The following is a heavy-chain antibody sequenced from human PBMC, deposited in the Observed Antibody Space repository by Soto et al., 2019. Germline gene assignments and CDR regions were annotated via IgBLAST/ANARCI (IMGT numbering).Heavy chain of an antibody. CDR3: ARCAGIAVAGTIYYMDV. Sequence: EVQLVESGGGLVQPGGSLRLSCAASGFTFSSYSMNWVRQAPGKGLEWVSYISSSSSTIYYADSVKGRFTISRDNAKNSLYLQMNSLRAEDTAVYYCARCAGIAVAGTIYYMDVWGKGTTVTVSS. D-gene: IGHD6-19*01. CDR2: ISSSSSTI. CDR1: GFTFSSYS. V-gene: IGHV3-48*01. J-gene: IGHJ6*03.